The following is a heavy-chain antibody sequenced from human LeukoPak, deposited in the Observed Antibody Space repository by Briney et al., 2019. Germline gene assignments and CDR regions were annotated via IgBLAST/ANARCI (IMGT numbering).Heavy chain of an antibody. V-gene: IGHV3-7*01. CDR1: GFTFSSYW. D-gene: IGHD3-10*01. Sequence: GGSLRLSCAASGFTFSSYWMSWVRQAPGKGLEWVANIKQDGSEKYYVDSVKGRFTISRDNAKNSLYLQMNSLRAGDTAVYYCAREDVLLWFGELSKKSDYWGQRTLVTVSS. J-gene: IGHJ4*02. CDR2: IKQDGSEK. CDR3: AREDVLLWFGELSKKSDY.